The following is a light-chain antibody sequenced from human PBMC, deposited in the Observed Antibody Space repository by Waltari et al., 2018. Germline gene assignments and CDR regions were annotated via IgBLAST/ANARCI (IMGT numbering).Light chain of an antibody. CDR1: SSNNGAGHD. CDR2: GIN. J-gene: IGLJ2*01. V-gene: IGLV1-40*01. CDR3: HSYGGSLTVI. Sequence: QSVLTQPPSVSGAPGQRVTISCTGSSSNNGAGHDVNWYQQLPGTAPRLLIYGINNRPSGVPDRFSGSKSGSSASLTISALQAEDEADYYCHSYGGSLTVIFGGGTKVTVL.